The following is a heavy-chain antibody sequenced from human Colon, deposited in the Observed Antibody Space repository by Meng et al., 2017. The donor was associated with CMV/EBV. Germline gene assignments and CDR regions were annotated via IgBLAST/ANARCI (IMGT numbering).Heavy chain of an antibody. CDR1: GFTFSSYG. CDR3: ARGQFLHYFDD. V-gene: IGHV3-33*01. CDR2: IWYDGSNK. Sequence: GESLKISCAASGFTFSSYGMHWVRQAPGKGLEWVAVIWYDGSNKYYADSVKGRFTISRDNFRNTVILQMSSMKVEDTAVYYCARGQFLHYFDDWGRGTLVTVSS. D-gene: IGHD2/OR15-2a*01. J-gene: IGHJ4*02.